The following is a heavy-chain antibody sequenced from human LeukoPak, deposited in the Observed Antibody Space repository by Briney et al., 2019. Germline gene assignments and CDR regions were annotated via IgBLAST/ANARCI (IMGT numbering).Heavy chain of an antibody. J-gene: IGHJ3*02. CDR3: ARDLGSYSSSWNDAFDI. CDR2: ITGSTGST. CDR1: GFTFSSYA. V-gene: IGHV3-23*01. Sequence: GGSLRLSCAASGFTFSSYAMTWVRQPPGKGLEGVSSITGSTGSTYYADSVKGRFTISRDNSKNTLYLQMNSLRAEDTAVYYCARDLGSYSSSWNDAFDIWGQGTMVTVSS. D-gene: IGHD6-13*01.